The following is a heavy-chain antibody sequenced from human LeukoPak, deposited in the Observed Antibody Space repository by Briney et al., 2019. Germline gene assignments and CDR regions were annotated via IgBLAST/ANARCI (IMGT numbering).Heavy chain of an antibody. V-gene: IGHV3-11*04. Sequence: GGSLRLSCAASGFTFSDYYMSWIRQAPGKGLEWVSATRSSDAGTYHADSVKGRFTISRDNSKNSLYLQMNSLRAEDTAVYYCASELLGYWGQGTLVTVSS. J-gene: IGHJ4*02. D-gene: IGHD2-15*01. CDR1: GFTFSDYY. CDR3: ASELLGY. CDR2: TRSSDAGT.